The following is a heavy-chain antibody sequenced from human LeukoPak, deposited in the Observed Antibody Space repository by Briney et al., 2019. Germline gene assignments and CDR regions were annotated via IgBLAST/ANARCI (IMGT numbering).Heavy chain of an antibody. D-gene: IGHD3-3*02. CDR2: INHSGST. CDR3: ARSRDPHLIDY. J-gene: IGHJ4*02. CDR1: GGSFSGYY. V-gene: IGHV4-34*01. Sequence: SETLSLTCAVYGGSFSGYYWSWIRQPPGKGLEWIGEINHSGSTNYNPSLKSRVTISVDTSKNQFSLKLSSVTAADTAVYYCARSRDPHLIDYWGQGTLVTVSS.